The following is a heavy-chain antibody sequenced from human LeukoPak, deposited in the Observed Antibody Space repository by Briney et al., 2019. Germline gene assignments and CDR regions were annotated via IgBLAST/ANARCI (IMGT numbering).Heavy chain of an antibody. CDR3: ARDYGEWLVPSS. Sequence: PSETLSLTCAVYGGSFSTYFWSWIRQAPGKGLEWIGEIRQSGGTNYNPSLKSRLTISVDTSKNQFPLKLNSVTAADTAVYYCARDYGEWLVPSSWGQGTVVTVSS. CDR2: IRQSGGT. CDR1: GGSFSTYF. J-gene: IGHJ5*02. V-gene: IGHV4-34*01. D-gene: IGHD6-19*01.